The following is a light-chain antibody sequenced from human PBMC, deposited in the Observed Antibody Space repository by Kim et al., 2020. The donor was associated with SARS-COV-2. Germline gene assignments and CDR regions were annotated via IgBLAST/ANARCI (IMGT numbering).Light chain of an antibody. CDR3: QQANTFPLT. CDR1: QGIDSW. J-gene: IGKJ4*01. V-gene: IGKV1-12*01. Sequence: DIQMTQSPSSVAASVGDRVTITCRASQGIDSWLAWYQQQPGKAPKLLIYAASSLQSGVPSRFSGSGFATDFTLTISNLKPEDFGTYYCQQANTFPLTFGGGTKVDIK. CDR2: AAS.